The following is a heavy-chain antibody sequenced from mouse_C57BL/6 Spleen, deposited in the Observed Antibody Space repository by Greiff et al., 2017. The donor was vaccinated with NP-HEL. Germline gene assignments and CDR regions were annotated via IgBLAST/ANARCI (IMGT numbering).Heavy chain of an antibody. D-gene: IGHD1-1*01. CDR3: ARWVITTVVEGYFDV. CDR1: GYTFTSYW. V-gene: IGHV1-64*01. J-gene: IGHJ1*03. Sequence: QVQLQQPGAELVKPGASVKLSCKASGYTFTSYWMHWVKQRPGQGLEWIGMIHPNSGSTNYNEKFKSKATLTVDKSSSTAYMQLSSLTSEDSAVYYCARWVITTVVEGYFDVWGTGTTVTVAS. CDR2: IHPNSGST.